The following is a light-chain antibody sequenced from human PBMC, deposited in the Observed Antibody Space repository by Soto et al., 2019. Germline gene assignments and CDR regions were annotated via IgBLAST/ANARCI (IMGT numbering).Light chain of an antibody. CDR1: QSVSSSY. J-gene: IGKJ1*01. CDR2: GAS. V-gene: IGKV3-20*01. Sequence: VMTQAPATLSVSPGERATLSCRASQSVSSSYLAWYQQTPGQAPRLVVYGASSRATGIPDRFSGSGSGTDFTLTISRLEPEDFAVYYCQQYGSSPWTFGQGTKVDI. CDR3: QQYGSSPWT.